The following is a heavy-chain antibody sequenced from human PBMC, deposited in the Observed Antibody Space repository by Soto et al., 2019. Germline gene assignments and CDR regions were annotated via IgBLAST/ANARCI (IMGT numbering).Heavy chain of an antibody. CDR3: ARQKKFSGFSYGMDV. J-gene: IGHJ6*02. Sequence: SETLSLTCTVSGDSISSYYWSWIRQPPGKGLEWIGYIYYSGSTYYNPSLKSRVTISVDTSKNQFSLKLSSVTAADTAVYYCARQKKFSGFSYGMDVWGQGTTVTVSS. D-gene: IGHD6-19*01. CDR1: GDSISSYY. V-gene: IGHV4-59*08. CDR2: IYYSGST.